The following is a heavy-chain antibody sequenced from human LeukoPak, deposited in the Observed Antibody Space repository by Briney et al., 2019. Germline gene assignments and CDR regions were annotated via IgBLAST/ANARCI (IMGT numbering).Heavy chain of an antibody. J-gene: IGHJ5*02. V-gene: IGHV3-23*01. CDR3: AKDPIQYSSSYFGWFDP. Sequence: PGGSLRLSCAASGFTFSSYAMSWVRQAPGKGLEWVSAISGSGGSTYYADSVKGRFTFSRDNSKNTLYLQMNSLRAEDTAVYYCAKDPIQYSSSYFGWFDPWGQGTLVTVSS. D-gene: IGHD6-13*01. CDR1: GFTFSSYA. CDR2: ISGSGGST.